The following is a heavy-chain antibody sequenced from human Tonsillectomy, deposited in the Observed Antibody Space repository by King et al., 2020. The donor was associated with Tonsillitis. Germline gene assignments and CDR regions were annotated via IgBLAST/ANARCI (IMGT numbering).Heavy chain of an antibody. CDR1: GFTVSSYY. D-gene: IGHD3-16*01. J-gene: IGHJ3*02. CDR2: IYSEGST. Sequence: VQLVESGGGLVQPGGSLRLSCAASGFTVSSYYMNWVRQAPGKGLEWVSIIYSEGSTYYADSVKGRFTISRYNSKNTLYLQMNSLRAVDTAVYYCAEGGKNDAFDIWGQGPMVTVSS. CDR3: AEGGKNDAFDI. V-gene: IGHV3-66*01.